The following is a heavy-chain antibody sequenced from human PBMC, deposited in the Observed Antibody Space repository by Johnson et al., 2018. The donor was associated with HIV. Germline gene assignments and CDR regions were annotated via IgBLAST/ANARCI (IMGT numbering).Heavy chain of an antibody. CDR1: GFTFTTYA. Sequence: QVQLVESGGGLVQPGGSLRLSCTASGFTFTTYAMHWVRQAPGTGLEWVAVISYDGSNKYYADSVKGRFTISRDNSKNTLYLQMNSLRAEDTAVYYCASSWGNAFDIWGQGTMVTVSS. V-gene: IGHV3-30*04. CDR2: ISYDGSNK. J-gene: IGHJ3*02. D-gene: IGHD7-27*01. CDR3: ASSWGNAFDI.